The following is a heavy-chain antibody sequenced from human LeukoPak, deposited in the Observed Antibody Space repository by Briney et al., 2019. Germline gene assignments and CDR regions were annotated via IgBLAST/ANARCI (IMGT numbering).Heavy chain of an antibody. CDR2: IIPIFGTA. J-gene: IGHJ1*01. D-gene: IGHD3-9*01. Sequence: ASVKVSCKASGGTFSSYAISWVRQAPGQGLEWMGGIIPIFGTANYAQKFQGRVTITADESTSTAYMELSSLRSEDTAVYYCASAPVLRYFDWPSSFQRWGQGTLVTVSS. V-gene: IGHV1-69*13. CDR3: ASAPVLRYFDWPSSFQR. CDR1: GGTFSSYA.